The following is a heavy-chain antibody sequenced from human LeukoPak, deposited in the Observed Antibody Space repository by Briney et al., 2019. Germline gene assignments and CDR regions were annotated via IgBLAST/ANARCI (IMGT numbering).Heavy chain of an antibody. CDR3: AREGYPDSSSWPEIDY. V-gene: IGHV3-21*01. Sequence: PGGSLRLSCAASGFTFSSYSMNWVRQAPGKGLEWVSSISSSSSYIYYADSVKGRFTISRDNAKNSLYLQMNSLRAEDTAVYYCAREGYPDSSSWPEIDYWGQGTLVTVSS. CDR1: GFTFSSYS. D-gene: IGHD6-13*01. CDR2: ISSSSSYI. J-gene: IGHJ4*02.